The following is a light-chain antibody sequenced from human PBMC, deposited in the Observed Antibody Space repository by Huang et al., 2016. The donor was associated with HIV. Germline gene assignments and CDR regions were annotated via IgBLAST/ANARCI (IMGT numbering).Light chain of an antibody. CDR1: QSGRDN. Sequence: EVLMTQSPATLSESPGGRVTIACWASQSGRDNLAWFQQKPGQAPRLLLHGSSTRATGVPARFSGSGSGTGFTLTITSLQSEDYAVYYCQQYYTWPRTFGQGTRVE. J-gene: IGKJ1*01. CDR3: QQYYTWPRT. CDR2: GSS. V-gene: IGKV3-15*01.